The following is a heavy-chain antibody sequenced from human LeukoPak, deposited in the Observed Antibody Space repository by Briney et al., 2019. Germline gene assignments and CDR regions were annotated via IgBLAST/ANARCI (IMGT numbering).Heavy chain of an antibody. CDR2: IYYSGST. V-gene: IGHV4-59*01. Sequence: SETLSLTCTVSGGSISSYYWSWIRQPPGKGLEWIGYIYYSGSTNYNPSLKSRVTISVDTSKNQFSLKLSSVTAADTAVYYCARETYYYDSSGYWVPTGFDPWGQGTLVTVSS. CDR3: ARETYYYDSSGYWVPTGFDP. CDR1: GGSISSYY. D-gene: IGHD3-22*01. J-gene: IGHJ5*02.